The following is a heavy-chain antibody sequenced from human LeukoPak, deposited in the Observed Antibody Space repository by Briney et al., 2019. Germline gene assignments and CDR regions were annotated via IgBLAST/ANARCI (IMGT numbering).Heavy chain of an antibody. J-gene: IGHJ4*02. Sequence: SLRLSCAASGFTFDDYATHWVRPAPGKGRGWGSGIIWISGRTVHADSGKGRLTISRDNAKNSLYLQMNSLRAEATALYYCAKEYVEYSSGWYYFDYWGQGTLVTVSS. CDR3: AKEYVEYSSGWYYFDY. CDR2: IIWISGRT. V-gene: IGHV3-9*01. CDR1: GFTFDDYA. D-gene: IGHD6-19*01.